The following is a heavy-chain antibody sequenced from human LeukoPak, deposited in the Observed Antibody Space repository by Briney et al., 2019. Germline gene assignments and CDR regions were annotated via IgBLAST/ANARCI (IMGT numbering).Heavy chain of an antibody. CDR2: INPSGGST. CDR1: GYTFTSYY. J-gene: IGHJ6*04. CDR3: ARERGKLRYFDWPHYYYGMDV. D-gene: IGHD3-9*01. Sequence: ASEKVSCKASGYTFTSYYMHWVRQAPGQGLEWMGTINPSGGSTSYAQKFQGRVTMTRDTSTSTVYMELSSLRSEDTAVYYCARERGKLRYFDWPHYYYGMDVWGKGTTVTVSS. V-gene: IGHV1-46*01.